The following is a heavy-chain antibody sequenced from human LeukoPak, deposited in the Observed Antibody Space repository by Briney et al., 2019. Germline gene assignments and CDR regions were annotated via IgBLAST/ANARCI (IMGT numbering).Heavy chain of an antibody. CDR2: VSWSGDKM. D-gene: IGHD2-21*01. V-gene: IGHV3-9*01. Sequence: PGRSLRLSCAASGFTLEDHVMHWVRQAPGKGLEWVSSVSWSGDKMGYADAVKGRFTISRDNAKSSLFLQMNSLRVEDTGLYYCGKDIGVSAINVWGQGTLVTVSS. CDR1: GFTLEDHV. J-gene: IGHJ4*02. CDR3: GKDIGVSAINV.